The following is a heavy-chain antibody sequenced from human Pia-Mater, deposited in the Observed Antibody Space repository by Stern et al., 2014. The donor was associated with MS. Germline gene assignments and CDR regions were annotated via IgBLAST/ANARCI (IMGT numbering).Heavy chain of an antibody. CDR1: GITFSHSA. CDR2: VVLFNGDV. V-gene: IGHV1-58*02. CDR3: ASERYTYYDDQRPPGGFDP. Sequence: QLVQSGPEVKKPGTSVKVSCKASGITFSHSAIQWLRQARGQRPEWKGWVVLFNGDVNYAPRFQERVTITRDMSTSTVYMELRSLKSEDTAIYYCASERYTYYDDQRPPGGFDPWGQGTLVTVSS. J-gene: IGHJ5*02. D-gene: IGHD5-18*01.